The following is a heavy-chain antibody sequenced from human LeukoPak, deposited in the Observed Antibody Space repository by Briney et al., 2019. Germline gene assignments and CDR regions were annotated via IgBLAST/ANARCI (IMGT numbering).Heavy chain of an antibody. Sequence: PGGSLRLSCAASGFTFSSYGMHWVRQAPGKGLEWVAFIRYDGSNKYYADSVKGRFTISRDNSKNTLNLQMNSLRAEDTAVYYCAKGAERAMIVVTPSAFDIWGQGTMVTVSS. CDR2: IRYDGSNK. D-gene: IGHD3-22*01. J-gene: IGHJ3*02. CDR1: GFTFSSYG. V-gene: IGHV3-30*02. CDR3: AKGAERAMIVVTPSAFDI.